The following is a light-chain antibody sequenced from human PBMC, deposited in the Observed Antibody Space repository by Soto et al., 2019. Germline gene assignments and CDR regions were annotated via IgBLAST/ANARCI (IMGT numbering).Light chain of an antibody. CDR3: QQRSNWPPT. J-gene: IGKJ1*01. V-gene: IGKV3-11*01. CDR2: EAS. Sequence: EIVLTQSPATLSLSPGERATLSCRASQRVSSYLAWYQQKPGQAPRLLIYEASNRATGIPARFSGSGSGTDFPLTISSLEPEDFAVYYCQQRSNWPPTFGQGTKVEIK. CDR1: QRVSSY.